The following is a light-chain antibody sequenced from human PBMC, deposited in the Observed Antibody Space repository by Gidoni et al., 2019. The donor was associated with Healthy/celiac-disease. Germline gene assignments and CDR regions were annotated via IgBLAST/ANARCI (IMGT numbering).Light chain of an antibody. CDR2: AAS. CDR3: QQSYSTPSIT. V-gene: IGKV1-39*01. J-gene: IGKJ5*01. CDR1: KSISSY. Sequence: DIQMTQSPSSLSASVGDRVTITCRASKSISSYLNWYQQKPGKAPKLLIYAASSLQSGVPSRFSGSGSATDFTLTISSLQPEDFATYYCQQSYSTPSITFGQGTRLEIK.